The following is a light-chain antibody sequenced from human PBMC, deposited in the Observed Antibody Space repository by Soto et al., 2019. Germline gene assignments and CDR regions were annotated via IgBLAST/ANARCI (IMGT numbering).Light chain of an antibody. Sequence: IQMPQSPSSLSASVGDRVILTCRASQTVAINLNWYQQKPGKAPKLLMYGASTLQSGVPSRFSGSGSGTDFTLTISSLHPEDFATYYCQQSYVLPLTFGQGTKVEI. CDR3: QQSYVLPLT. J-gene: IGKJ1*01. CDR2: GAS. CDR1: QTVAIN. V-gene: IGKV1-39*01.